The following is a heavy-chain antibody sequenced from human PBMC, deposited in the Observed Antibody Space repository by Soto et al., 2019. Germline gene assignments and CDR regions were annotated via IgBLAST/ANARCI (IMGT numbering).Heavy chain of an antibody. Sequence: PXETLSLTCTVAAGSISSYHWNWIRQPPGKGLEWIGYISNSGSTDYNPSLKSRVTISEDTSKNQISLKLTSVTAADTAVYYCARAHVSSGYYFSYYFDYWGLGTLVTVSS. CDR3: ARAHVSSGYYFSYYFDY. J-gene: IGHJ4*02. V-gene: IGHV4-59*01. CDR1: AGSISSYH. D-gene: IGHD3-22*01. CDR2: ISNSGST.